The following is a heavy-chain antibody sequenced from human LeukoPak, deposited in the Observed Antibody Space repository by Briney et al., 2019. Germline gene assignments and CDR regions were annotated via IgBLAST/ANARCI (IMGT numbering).Heavy chain of an antibody. Sequence: ASETLSLTCTVSGGSISSGDYYWSWIRQPPGKGLEWIGYIYYSGSTYYNPSLKSRVTISVDTSKNQFSLKLSSVTAADTAVYYCARGFSQGVWGSYRLAPYYFDYWGQGTLVTVSS. V-gene: IGHV4-30-4*01. CDR2: IYYSGST. CDR1: GGSISSGDYY. CDR3: ARGFSQGVWGSYRLAPYYFDY. J-gene: IGHJ4*02. D-gene: IGHD3-16*02.